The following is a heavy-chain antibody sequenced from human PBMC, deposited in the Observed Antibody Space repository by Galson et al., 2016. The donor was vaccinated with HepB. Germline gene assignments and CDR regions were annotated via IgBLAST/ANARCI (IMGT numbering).Heavy chain of an antibody. J-gene: IGHJ4*02. CDR1: GDSVSSNSAA. V-gene: IGHV6-1*01. CDR3: ARGTTAYFDY. Sequence: CAISGDSVSSNSAAWNWIRQSPSRGLEWLGRTYYRSKWYNDYAVSVKSRMTINPDTSKNQFSLQLNSVTPGDTAVYFCARGTTAYFDYWGQGTLVTVSS. CDR2: TYYRSKWYN. D-gene: IGHD1-1*01.